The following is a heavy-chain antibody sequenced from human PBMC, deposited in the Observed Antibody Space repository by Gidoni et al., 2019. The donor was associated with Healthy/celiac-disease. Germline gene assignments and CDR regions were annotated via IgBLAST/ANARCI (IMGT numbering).Heavy chain of an antibody. Sequence: QVQLQQWGAGLLKPSATLSLTCAVYGGSFSGYYCSWIRQPPGKGLEWIGEINHSGSTNYNPSLKRRVTISVDTSKNQFSLKLSSVTAADTAVYYCASGAVAGLFDYWGQGTLVTVSS. V-gene: IGHV4-34*01. CDR1: GGSFSGYY. CDR3: ASGAVAGLFDY. D-gene: IGHD6-19*01. J-gene: IGHJ4*02. CDR2: INHSGST.